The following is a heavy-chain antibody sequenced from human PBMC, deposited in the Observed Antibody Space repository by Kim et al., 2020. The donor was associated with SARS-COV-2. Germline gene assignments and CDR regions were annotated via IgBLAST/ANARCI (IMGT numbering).Heavy chain of an antibody. CDR2: IIPIFGTA. D-gene: IGHD3-16*02. V-gene: IGHV1-69*13. Sequence: SVKVSCKASGGTFSSYAISWVRQAPGQGLEWMGGIIPIFGTANYAQKFQGRVTITADESTSTAYMELSSLRSEDTAVYYCAREGDMITFGGVIPFDYWGQGTLVTVSS. CDR3: AREGDMITFGGVIPFDY. CDR1: GGTFSSYA. J-gene: IGHJ4*02.